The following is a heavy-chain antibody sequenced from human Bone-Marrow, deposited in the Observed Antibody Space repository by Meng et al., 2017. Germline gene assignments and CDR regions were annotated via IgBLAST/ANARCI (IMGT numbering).Heavy chain of an antibody. J-gene: IGHJ5*02. D-gene: IGHD2-15*01. CDR1: GYTFTSYG. V-gene: IGHV1-18*01. CDR2: ISAYNGNT. CDR3: ARDDNCSGGSCYLTPGWFDP. Sequence: VQLVQSGAEVKKPGASVKVSCKASGYTFTSYGISWVRQAPGQGLEWMGWISAYNGNTNYAQKLQGRVTMTTDTSTSTAYMELRSLRSDDTAVYYCARDDNCSGGSCYLTPGWFDPWGQGTLVTVSS.